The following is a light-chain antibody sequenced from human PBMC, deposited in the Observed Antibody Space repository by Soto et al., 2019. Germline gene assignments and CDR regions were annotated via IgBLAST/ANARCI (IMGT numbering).Light chain of an antibody. CDR3: QQYGSPLT. J-gene: IGKJ4*01. CDR1: QGVSSSY. CDR2: RAS. V-gene: IGKV3-20*01. Sequence: EIGLTQCAATLSLSRGERATLSGRASQGVSSSYLAWYPQNPGQAPGLLIHRASSRATGIPHRFSGSGSGTDFTLTITRLEPEDFAVYYCQQYGSPLTFGGGPKVDIK.